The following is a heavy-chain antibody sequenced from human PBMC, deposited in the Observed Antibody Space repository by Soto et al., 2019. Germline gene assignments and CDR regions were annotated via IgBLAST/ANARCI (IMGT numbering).Heavy chain of an antibody. J-gene: IGHJ4*02. CDR3: ASWDSGALLWFGEFSDY. CDR1: GFTFSSYW. D-gene: IGHD3-10*01. V-gene: IGHV3-7*01. CDR2: IKQDGSEK. Sequence: EVQLVESGGGLVQPGGSLRLSCAASGFTFSSYWMSWVRQAPGKGLEWVANIKQDGSEKYYVDSVKGRFTISRDNAKNSLYLQMNSLRAEDTAVYYCASWDSGALLWFGEFSDYWGQGTLVTVSS.